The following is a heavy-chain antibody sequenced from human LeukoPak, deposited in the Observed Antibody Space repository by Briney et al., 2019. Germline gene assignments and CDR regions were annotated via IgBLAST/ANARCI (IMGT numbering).Heavy chain of an antibody. V-gene: IGHV4-59*08. CDR2: IYYSGRT. CDR3: ARRNILTEGEAFDI. J-gene: IGHJ3*02. D-gene: IGHD3-9*01. Sequence: SETLSLTCTVSGGSISSYYWTWIQQPPGKALEWIGYIYYSGRTSYNPSLKSRVTISVDTSKNQFSLKLNSVTAADTAVYYCARRNILTEGEAFDIWGQGTMVTVSS. CDR1: GGSISSYY.